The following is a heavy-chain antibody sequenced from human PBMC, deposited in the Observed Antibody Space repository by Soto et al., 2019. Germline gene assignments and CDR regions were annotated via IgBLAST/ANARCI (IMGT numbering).Heavy chain of an antibody. D-gene: IGHD6-19*01. CDR1: GFTFSTYS. CDR3: ARDHGYSNCWYRGGDYIYV. V-gene: IGHV3-21*01. J-gene: IGHJ6*03. Sequence: EVQLVESGGGLVKPGGSLRLSCAASGFTFSTYSMNWVRQAPGKGLEWVACISSSSSYIYYADAVKGRFTISRDNANNSLYLQMNSLKADDTAVYYCARDHGYSNCWYRGGDYIYVWGKGTPVTVSS. CDR2: ISSSSSYI.